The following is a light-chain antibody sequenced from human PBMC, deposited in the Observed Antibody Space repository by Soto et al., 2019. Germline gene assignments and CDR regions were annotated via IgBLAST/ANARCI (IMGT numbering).Light chain of an antibody. CDR1: SSNTGADYD. J-gene: IGLJ2*01. V-gene: IGLV1-40*01. CDR3: QSYDSSLGNLVV. CDR2: DNN. Sequence: QSVLTQPPSVSGAPGQRVTISCSGSSSNTGADYDVHWYQHLPGSAPKLLIYDNNIRPSGVPDRFSGSKSGTSASLAITGLQAEDEGDYCCQSYDSSLGNLVVFGGGTKLTVL.